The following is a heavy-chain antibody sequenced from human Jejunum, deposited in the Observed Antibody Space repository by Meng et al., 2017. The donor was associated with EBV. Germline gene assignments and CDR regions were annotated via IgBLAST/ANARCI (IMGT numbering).Heavy chain of an antibody. CDR1: GGSVSTASYY. Sequence: QGQVQGSGPGLVKPSETLSLTCTVSGGSVSTASYYWSWIRQSPGKGLEWIGYIYYSGNTNYNPSLKSRATITVDTSKNQFSPKLSSVTAADTAVYYCARVVDYYERSGYPDFWGQGTLVTVSS. CDR3: ARVVDYYERSGYPDF. V-gene: IGHV4-61*01. J-gene: IGHJ4*02. CDR2: IYYSGNT. D-gene: IGHD3-22*01.